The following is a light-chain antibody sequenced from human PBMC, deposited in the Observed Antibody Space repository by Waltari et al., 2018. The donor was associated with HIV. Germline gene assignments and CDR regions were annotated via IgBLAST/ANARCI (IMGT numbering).Light chain of an antibody. CDR1: TGTVTSGQH. Sequence: QAVVTQEPSLTVSPGGTVTLTCGPNTGTVTSGQHPCWFQQTPVHAPRTLTYHTTNKQSLNRARFSGSLLGGKAALTLLSAQPEDEAEYYCLLSYGGTRRVFCGGTMLTVL. CDR3: LLSYGGTRRV. V-gene: IGLV7-46*02. J-gene: IGLJ3*02. CDR2: HTT.